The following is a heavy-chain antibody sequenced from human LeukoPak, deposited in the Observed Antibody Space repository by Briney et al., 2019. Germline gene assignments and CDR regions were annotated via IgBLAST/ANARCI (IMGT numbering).Heavy chain of an antibody. Sequence: GGSLRLSCAASGFTFSSYAMHWVRQAPGKGLEWVAVISYDGSNKYYADSVKGRFTISRDNSKNTLYLQMNSLRAEDTAVYYCARDGTAAAAYYWGQGTLVTVSS. CDR2: ISYDGSNK. D-gene: IGHD6-13*01. J-gene: IGHJ4*02. CDR1: GFTFSSYA. V-gene: IGHV3-30-3*01. CDR3: ARDGTAAAAYY.